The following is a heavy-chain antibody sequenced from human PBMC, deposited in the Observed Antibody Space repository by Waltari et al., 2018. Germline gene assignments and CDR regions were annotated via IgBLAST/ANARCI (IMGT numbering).Heavy chain of an antibody. J-gene: IGHJ4*02. CDR1: GFTFSSYG. Sequence: QVQLVESGGGVVQPGRSLRLSCAASGFTFSSYGMHWDRQAPGKGLEGVAVIWYDGSNKYYADSVKGRFTISRDNSKNTLYLQMNSLRAEDTAVYYCARDLVGFDYWGQGTLVTVSS. CDR3: ARDLVGFDY. V-gene: IGHV3-33*01. CDR2: IWYDGSNK. D-gene: IGHD1-26*01.